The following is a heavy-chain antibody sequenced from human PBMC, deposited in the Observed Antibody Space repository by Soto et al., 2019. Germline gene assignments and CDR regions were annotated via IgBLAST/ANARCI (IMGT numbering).Heavy chain of an antibody. J-gene: IGHJ6*02. CDR3: ARTSPYYDFWSGYYGPYYYGMDV. D-gene: IGHD3-3*01. Sequence: GASVKVSCKASGYTFTSYGISWVRQAPGQGLEWMGWISAYNGNTNYAQKLQGRVTTTTDTSTSTAYMELRSLRSDDTAVYYCARTSPYYDFWSGYYGPYYYGMDVWGQGTTVTVSS. CDR2: ISAYNGNT. V-gene: IGHV1-18*01. CDR1: GYTFTSYG.